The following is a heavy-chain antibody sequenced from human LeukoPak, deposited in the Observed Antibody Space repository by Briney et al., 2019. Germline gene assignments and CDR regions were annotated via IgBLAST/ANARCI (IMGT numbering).Heavy chain of an antibody. D-gene: IGHD3-9*01. V-gene: IGHV4-34*01. Sequence: SETLSLTCAVYGGSFSGYYWSWIRQPPGKGLEWIGEINHSGSTNYNPSLKSRVTISVDTSKNQFSLKLSSVTAADTAVYYRARGRGYYDILTGLGNRRPFDYWGQGTLVTVSS. CDR2: INHSGST. J-gene: IGHJ4*02. CDR3: ARGRGYYDILTGLGNRRPFDY. CDR1: GGSFSGYY.